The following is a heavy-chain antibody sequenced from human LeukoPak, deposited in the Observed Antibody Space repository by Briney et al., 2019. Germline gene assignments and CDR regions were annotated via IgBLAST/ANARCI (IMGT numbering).Heavy chain of an antibody. J-gene: IGHJ4*02. D-gene: IGHD3-22*01. Sequence: ASVKVSCKAPGYTFTSYHMHWVRQAPGQGLEWMGWISAYNGNTNYAQKLQGRVTMTTDTSTSTAYMELRSLRSDDTAVYYCARDYDSSGYSPPFDYWGQGTLVTVSS. CDR2: ISAYNGNT. V-gene: IGHV1-18*04. CDR1: GYTFTSYH. CDR3: ARDYDSSGYSPPFDY.